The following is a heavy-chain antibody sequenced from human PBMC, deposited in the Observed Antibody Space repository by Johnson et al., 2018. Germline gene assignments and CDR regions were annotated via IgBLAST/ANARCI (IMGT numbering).Heavy chain of an antibody. V-gene: IGHV3-30*03. CDR3: ATIITGNHYDYYAMDV. Sequence: QVQLVESGGGVVQPGRSLRLSCAASGFTFSSYGMHWVRQAPGKGLEWVAVISYDGSNKYYADSVKGRFTISRDNSKNTLYLQMNSRRAEDTALYYCATIITGNHYDYYAMDVWGQGTTVTVSS. CDR2: ISYDGSNK. D-gene: IGHD1-20*01. J-gene: IGHJ6*02. CDR1: GFTFSSYG.